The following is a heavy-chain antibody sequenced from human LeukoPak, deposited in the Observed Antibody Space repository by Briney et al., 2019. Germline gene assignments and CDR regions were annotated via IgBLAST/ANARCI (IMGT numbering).Heavy chain of an antibody. CDR1: GFTFGSYA. D-gene: IGHD1-26*01. V-gene: IGHV3-23*01. CDR2: ISSSGGST. CDR3: ANPRGSFDY. J-gene: IGHJ4*02. Sequence: GGSLRLSCAASGFTFGSYAMSWVRQAPGKGLEWVSAISSSGGSTYYADSVKGRFTISRDNSKNTLYLQMTSLRTEDTAVYYCANPRGSFDYWGQGTLVTVSS.